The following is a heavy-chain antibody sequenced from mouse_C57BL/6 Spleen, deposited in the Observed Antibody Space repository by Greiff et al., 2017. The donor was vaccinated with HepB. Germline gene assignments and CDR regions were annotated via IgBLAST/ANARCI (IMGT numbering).Heavy chain of an antibody. Sequence: QVQLQQSGAELVRPGASVTLSCKASGYTFTDYEMHWVKQTPVHGLEWIGAIDPETGGTAYNQKFKGKAILTADKSSSTAYMELRSLTSEDSAVYYCTRRALGLFDYWGQGTTLTVSS. J-gene: IGHJ2*01. D-gene: IGHD4-1*01. CDR3: TRRALGLFDY. CDR2: IDPETGGT. CDR1: GYTFTDYE. V-gene: IGHV1-15*01.